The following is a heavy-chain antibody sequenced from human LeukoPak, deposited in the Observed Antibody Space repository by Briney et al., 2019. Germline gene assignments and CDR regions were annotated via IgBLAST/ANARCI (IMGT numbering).Heavy chain of an antibody. D-gene: IGHD3-10*01. V-gene: IGHV3-23*01. CDR3: ARESKESYGSSFYF. Sequence: PGGSLRLSCAASGFTFSSSAMSWVRQAPGKGLEWVSAISNNGGYTYYADSVQGRFTISRDNSKSTLCLQMNSLRAEDTAVYYCARESKESYGSSFYFWGQGTLVTVSS. CDR2: ISNNGGYT. CDR1: GFTFSSSA. J-gene: IGHJ4*02.